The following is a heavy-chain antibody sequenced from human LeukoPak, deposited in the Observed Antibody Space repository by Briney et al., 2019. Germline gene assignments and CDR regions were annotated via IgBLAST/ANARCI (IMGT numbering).Heavy chain of an antibody. CDR3: AGALRFPPTGFDF. D-gene: IGHD3-16*01. Sequence: SETLSLTCTVPGGSVSSYYWSWLRQPAGGGLEWIGRIYNSGSTNYNPSLKSRVTVSVDTSKNQFSLKLSSVTAADTAVYYCAGALRFPPTGFDFLGQGTLVTVSS. CDR2: IYNSGST. CDR1: GGSVSSYY. V-gene: IGHV4-4*07. J-gene: IGHJ4*02.